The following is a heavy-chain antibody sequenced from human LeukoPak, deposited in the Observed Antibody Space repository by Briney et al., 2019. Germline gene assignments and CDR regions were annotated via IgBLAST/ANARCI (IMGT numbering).Heavy chain of an antibody. V-gene: IGHV3-30*18. CDR3: AKDLGDIVVVGASYI. D-gene: IGHD2-2*01. CDR2: ISYDGSNK. J-gene: IGHJ3*02. Sequence: PGGSLRLSCAASGFTFISYGMHSVRQAPGKGLEWVAVISYDGSNKYYADSVKGRFTISRDNSKNTLYLQMKSLRAEDTAVYYCAKDLGDIVVVGASYIWGQGTMVTVSS. CDR1: GFTFISYG.